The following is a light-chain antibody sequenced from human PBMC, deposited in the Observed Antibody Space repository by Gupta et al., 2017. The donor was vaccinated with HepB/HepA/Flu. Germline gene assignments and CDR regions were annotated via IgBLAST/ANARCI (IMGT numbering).Light chain of an antibody. V-gene: IGLV2-23*01. CDR2: EDN. CDR1: SSDVGSYNL. Sequence: SALPPPAPVSASPGPPTPIFCTGSSSDVGSYNLVSWYQQRPGHAPELMIYEDNKWTSGVSNRCSGSKSGTTASLTIAGVQAEDEADYYWWACASDPWVFGGGTKLTVL. J-gene: IGLJ2*01. CDR3: WACASDPWV.